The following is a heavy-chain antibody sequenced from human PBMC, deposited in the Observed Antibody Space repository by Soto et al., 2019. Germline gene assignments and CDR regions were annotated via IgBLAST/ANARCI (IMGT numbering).Heavy chain of an antibody. CDR2: IRQDGNEK. V-gene: IGHV3-7*01. CDR3: ARDSLGTMITFDP. J-gene: IGHJ5*02. D-gene: IGHD3-16*01. CDR1: GFTFSSYW. Sequence: LRLSCAASGFTFSSYWMSWVRQAPGKGLEWVATIRQDGNEKYYVDSVKGRFTISRDNTKNSLFLQMNNLRAEDTAVYNCARDSLGTMITFDPWGQGTLVTVSS.